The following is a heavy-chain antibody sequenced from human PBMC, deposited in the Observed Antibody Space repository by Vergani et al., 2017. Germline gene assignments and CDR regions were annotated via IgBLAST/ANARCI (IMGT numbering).Heavy chain of an antibody. D-gene: IGHD3-10*01. Sequence: QVQLQESGPGLVKPSETLTLTCDVSDSSIMTNPYWGWFRQSPGKGLEWIGCIHHSGDTHYNSSLKSRVSISFVSSSKFSLSLTSVTAADTAIYDCARHRDSGGFFPSSYVYGMDVWGHGTTVTVSS. CDR1: DSSIMTNPY. V-gene: IGHV4-38-2*01. CDR3: ARHRDSGGFFPSSYVYGMDV. J-gene: IGHJ6*02. CDR2: IHHSGDT.